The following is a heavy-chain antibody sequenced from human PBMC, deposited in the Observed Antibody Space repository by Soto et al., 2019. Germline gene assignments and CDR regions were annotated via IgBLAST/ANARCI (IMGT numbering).Heavy chain of an antibody. J-gene: IGHJ4*02. Sequence: PSETLSLTCTVSGGSISSGDYYWSWIRQPPGKGLEWIGYIYSRGSTYYNPSLKNRVTISADTSKNQFSLKVTSVTAADTAVYYCARVGNDYSSFFDYWGQGTLVTVSS. CDR2: IYSRGST. CDR3: ARVGNDYSSFFDY. D-gene: IGHD4-4*01. V-gene: IGHV4-30-4*02. CDR1: GGSISSGDYY.